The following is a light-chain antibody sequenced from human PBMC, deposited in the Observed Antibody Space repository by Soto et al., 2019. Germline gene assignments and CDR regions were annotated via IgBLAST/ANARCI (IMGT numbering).Light chain of an antibody. V-gene: IGLV2-23*01. Sequence: QSALTQPASVSGSPGQSITVSCTGINSDVGIYNLVSWYQHHPGKAPKLVIYEGTKRPSGVSSRFSGSKSGNTASLTISGLQAEDEGDYYCCSFAVGSTLVFGGGTKLTVL. CDR1: NSDVGIYNL. CDR2: EGT. CDR3: CSFAVGSTLV. J-gene: IGLJ2*01.